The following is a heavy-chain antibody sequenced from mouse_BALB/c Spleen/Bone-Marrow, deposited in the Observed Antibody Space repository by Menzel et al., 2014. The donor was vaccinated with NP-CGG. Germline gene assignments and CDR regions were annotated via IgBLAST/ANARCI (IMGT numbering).Heavy chain of an antibody. CDR2: IDPANGNT. V-gene: IGHV14-3*02. Sequence: EVQLQQSGAELVKPGASVKLSCTASGFNIKDTYMHWVKQRPEQGLEWIGRIDPANGNTKYDPKFQGKATITADTSSNTAYLQLSRLTTEDAAVYYCARRVYGRGGFDYWGQGTLVTVSA. CDR3: ARRVYGRGGFDY. D-gene: IGHD1-1*01. CDR1: GFNIKDTY. J-gene: IGHJ3*01.